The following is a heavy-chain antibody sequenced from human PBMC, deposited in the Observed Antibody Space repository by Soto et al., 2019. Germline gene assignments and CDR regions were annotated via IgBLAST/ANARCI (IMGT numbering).Heavy chain of an antibody. CDR2: ISSSSSYI. CDR1: GFTFSSYS. V-gene: IGHV3-21*01. Sequence: PGGSLRLSCAASGFTFSSYSMNWVRQAPGKGLEWVSSISSSSSYIYYADSVKGRFTISRDNAKNSLYLQMNSLRAEDTAVYYCARDLSDFWTPWGMDVWGQGTTVTVSS. CDR3: ARDLSDFWTPWGMDV. D-gene: IGHD3-3*01. J-gene: IGHJ6*02.